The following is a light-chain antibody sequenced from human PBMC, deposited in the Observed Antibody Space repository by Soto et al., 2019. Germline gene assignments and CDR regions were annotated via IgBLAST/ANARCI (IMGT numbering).Light chain of an antibody. J-gene: IGKJ2*01. Sequence: EIVLTQSPGTLSLSPGERATLSCRASQSVSSSYLAWYQQKPGQAPRLLIYGASSRATGIPDRFSGSGSGTDFTLTISRLEPEDFAVYYCQQYGSSRNSPLGYTFGQGTKLEIK. CDR1: QSVSSSY. CDR3: QQYGSSRNSPLGYT. V-gene: IGKV3-20*01. CDR2: GAS.